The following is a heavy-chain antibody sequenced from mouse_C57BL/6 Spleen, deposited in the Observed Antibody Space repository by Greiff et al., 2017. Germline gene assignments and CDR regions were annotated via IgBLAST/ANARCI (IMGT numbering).Heavy chain of an antibody. V-gene: IGHV1-82*01. J-gene: IGHJ4*01. CDR3: APCYSYAMDY. D-gene: IGHD1-1*01. CDR2: IYPGDGDT. Sequence: QVQLQQSGPELVKPGASVKISCKASGYAFSSSWMNWVKQRPGKGLEWIGRIYPGDGDTNYNGKFKGKATLTADKSSSTAYMQLSSLTSEDSAVYFCAPCYSYAMDYWGQGTSVTVSS. CDR1: GYAFSSSW.